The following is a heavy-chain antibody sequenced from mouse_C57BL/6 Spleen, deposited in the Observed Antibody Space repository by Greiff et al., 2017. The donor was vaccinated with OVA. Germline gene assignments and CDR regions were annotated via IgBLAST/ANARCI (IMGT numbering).Heavy chain of an antibody. V-gene: IGHV5-9-1*02. D-gene: IGHD1-1*01. J-gene: IGHJ2*01. Sequence: DVMLVESGEGLVKPGGSLKLSCAASGFTFSSYAMSWVRQTPEKRLEWVAYISSGGDYIYYADTVKGRFTISRDNARNTLYLQMSSLKSEDTAMYYCTRGYYGSSWRWDSYFDYWGQGTTLTVSS. CDR2: ISSGGDYI. CDR1: GFTFSSYA. CDR3: TRGYYGSSWRWDSYFDY.